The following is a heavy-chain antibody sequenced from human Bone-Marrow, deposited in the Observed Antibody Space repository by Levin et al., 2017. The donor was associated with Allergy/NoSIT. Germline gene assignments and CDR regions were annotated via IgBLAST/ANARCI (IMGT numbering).Heavy chain of an antibody. CDR3: AAAGWELPVLFDF. V-gene: IGHV4-59*01. CDR2: IHTSGTT. CDR1: GGSISTYS. Sequence: KASETLSLTCTVSGGSISTYSWNWIRQSPGKGLEWIGYIHTSGTTNYNPSLESRVTMSEDPSKSQFSLRLTSVTAADTAVYYCAAAGWELPVLFDFWGQGTLVTVSS. D-gene: IGHD4-23*01. J-gene: IGHJ4*02.